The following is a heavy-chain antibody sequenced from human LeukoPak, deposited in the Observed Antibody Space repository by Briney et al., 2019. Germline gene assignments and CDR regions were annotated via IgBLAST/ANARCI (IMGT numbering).Heavy chain of an antibody. Sequence: SVKVSCKASGGTFSSYAISWVRQAPGQGLEWMGRIIPIFGIANYAQKFQGRVTITADKSTSTAYMELSSLRSEDTAVYYCARQHCSSTSCLDYNWFDPWGQGTLVTVSS. J-gene: IGHJ5*02. CDR3: ARQHCSSTSCLDYNWFDP. CDR1: GGTFSSYA. V-gene: IGHV1-69*04. CDR2: IIPIFGIA. D-gene: IGHD2-2*01.